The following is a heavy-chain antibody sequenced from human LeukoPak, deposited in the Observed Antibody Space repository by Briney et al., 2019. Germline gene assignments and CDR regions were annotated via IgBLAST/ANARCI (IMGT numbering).Heavy chain of an antibody. Sequence: GGSLRLSCAASGFTFSDYYMSWIRQAPGKGLEWVSYISSGSSYTNYADSVKGRFTISRDNAKNSLYLQMNSLRAEDTAVYYCARRNGYNAGALDFDYWGQGTLVTVSS. CDR2: ISSGSSYT. CDR3: ARRNGYNAGALDFDY. D-gene: IGHD5-24*01. CDR1: GFTFSDYY. V-gene: IGHV3-11*03. J-gene: IGHJ4*02.